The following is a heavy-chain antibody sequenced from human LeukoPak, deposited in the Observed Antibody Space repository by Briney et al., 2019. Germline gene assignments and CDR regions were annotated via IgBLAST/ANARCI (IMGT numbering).Heavy chain of an antibody. CDR1: GFTVSSSY. CDR2: ISSAGTT. D-gene: IGHD6-13*01. CDR3: ARVLTQQLTPFPFDY. V-gene: IGHV3-66*01. Sequence: GGSLRLSCAASGFTVSSSYMSWVRQAPGKGLEWVSIISSAGTTYYADSVKGRFTISRDNSKNTVYLQVNSLRDEDTAVYYCARVLTQQLTPFPFDYWGQGTLVTVSS. J-gene: IGHJ4*02.